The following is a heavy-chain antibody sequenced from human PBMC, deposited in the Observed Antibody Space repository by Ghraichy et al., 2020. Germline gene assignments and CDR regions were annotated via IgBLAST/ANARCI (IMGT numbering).Heavy chain of an antibody. Sequence: GGSLRLSCAASGFTVSSNYMSWVRQAPGKGLEWVSVIYSGGTTYYADSVKGRFTISRDNSKNTLYLQMNSLRAEDTAVYYCARGGDYYDSRFYWGQGTLVTVSS. D-gene: IGHD3-22*01. V-gene: IGHV3-53*01. CDR3: ARGGDYYDSRFY. J-gene: IGHJ4*02. CDR1: GFTVSSNY. CDR2: IYSGGTT.